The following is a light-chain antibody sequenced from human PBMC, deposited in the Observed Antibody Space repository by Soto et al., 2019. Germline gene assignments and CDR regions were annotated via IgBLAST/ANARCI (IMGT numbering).Light chain of an antibody. CDR1: SRDVGGYNY. V-gene: IGLV2-8*01. J-gene: IGLJ2*01. CDR2: EVN. CDR3: SSYAGSNKLL. Sequence: QSALTQPPSASGSPGQSVAISCTGTSRDVGGYNYVSWYQQHPGKAPKLMISEVNKRPSGVPDRFSGSKSGNTASLTVSGLQSEDEADYYCSSYAGSNKLLFGGGTKLTVL.